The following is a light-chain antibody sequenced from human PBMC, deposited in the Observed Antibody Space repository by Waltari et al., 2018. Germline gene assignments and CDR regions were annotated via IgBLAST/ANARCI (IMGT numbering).Light chain of an antibody. Sequence: DIQMTQSPSSLSASVGDRVTITCRASQSISSYLNWYQQNPGKAPKLLIYAASSLQSGVPSRFSGSGSGTDFTLTISSLQPVDFATYYCQQSYSTPPLTFGGGTKVEIK. J-gene: IGKJ4*01. CDR1: QSISSY. CDR2: AAS. CDR3: QQSYSTPPLT. V-gene: IGKV1-39*01.